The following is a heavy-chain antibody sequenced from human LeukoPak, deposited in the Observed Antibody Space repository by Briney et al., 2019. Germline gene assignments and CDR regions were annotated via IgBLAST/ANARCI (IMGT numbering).Heavy chain of an antibody. V-gene: IGHV1-18*01. D-gene: IGHD3-22*01. J-gene: IGHJ6*03. CDR3: ARGGYYDSSGYYSIVDYYYCMDV. CDR1: GYTFTSYG. Sequence: ASVKVSCKASGYTFTSYGISWVRQAPGQGLEWMGWISAYNGNTNYAQKLQGRVTMTTDTSTSTAYMELRSLRSDDTAVYYCARGGYYDSSGYYSIVDYYYCMDVWGKGTTVTISS. CDR2: ISAYNGNT.